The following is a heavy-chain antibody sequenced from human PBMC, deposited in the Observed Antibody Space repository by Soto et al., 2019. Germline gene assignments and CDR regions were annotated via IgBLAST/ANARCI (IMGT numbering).Heavy chain of an antibody. D-gene: IGHD5-12*01. V-gene: IGHV3-7*05. CDR2: ISPDGSEK. Sequence: EVQLVESGGGLVQPGGSLRLSCATSGFTFSSYWMNWVRQAPGKGLEWVANISPDGSEKYYVDSVRGRVTISRDNAKNSLSLQMNTLRAEDTAVYFCARGEYDYWNNYYRYFDLWGRGTLVTVSS. J-gene: IGHJ2*01. CDR1: GFTFSSYW. CDR3: ARGEYDYWNNYYRYFDL.